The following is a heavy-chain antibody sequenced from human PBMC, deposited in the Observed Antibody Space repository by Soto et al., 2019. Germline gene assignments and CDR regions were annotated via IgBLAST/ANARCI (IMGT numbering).Heavy chain of an antibody. V-gene: IGHV3-74*01. CDR1: GVTFRDYW. CDR2: IGPDGTST. Sequence: LRLSCAVSGVTFRDYWMHWVRQVPGKGLLWVSRIGPDGTSTKYADSVKGRFTISRSNPENTLYLQMNSLRAEDTGVYYCVREVIAVLGSIRWFDPWGQGTLVTVSS. D-gene: IGHD6-19*01. J-gene: IGHJ5*02. CDR3: VREVIAVLGSIRWFDP.